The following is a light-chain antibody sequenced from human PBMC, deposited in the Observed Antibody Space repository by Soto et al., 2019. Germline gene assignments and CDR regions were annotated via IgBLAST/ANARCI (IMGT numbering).Light chain of an antibody. Sequence: IVLTQSPATLSLSPWERATLSCRASQSVSSNLAWYQQKPGQAPSLLIYGASNRATGIPARFSGSGSGTDFTLTISSLEPEDFAIYYCQQREDWPRAFGGGTKVDIK. V-gene: IGKV3-11*01. CDR3: QQREDWPRA. J-gene: IGKJ4*01. CDR1: QSVSSN. CDR2: GAS.